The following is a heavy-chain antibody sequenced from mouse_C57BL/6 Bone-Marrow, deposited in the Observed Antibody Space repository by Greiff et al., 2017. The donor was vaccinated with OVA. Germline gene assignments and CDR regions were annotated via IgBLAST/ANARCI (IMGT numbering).Heavy chain of an antibody. CDR3: ARTPYYYGSSPYFDY. Sequence: VQLQQSGAELVKPGASVKMSCKASGYTFNSYWITWVKQRPGQGLEWIGDIYPGSGSTNYNEKFKSKATLTVDTSSSTAYMQLSSLTSEDSAVYYCARTPYYYGSSPYFDYWGQGTTLTVSS. V-gene: IGHV1-55*01. CDR2: IYPGSGST. CDR1: GYTFNSYW. J-gene: IGHJ2*01. D-gene: IGHD1-1*01.